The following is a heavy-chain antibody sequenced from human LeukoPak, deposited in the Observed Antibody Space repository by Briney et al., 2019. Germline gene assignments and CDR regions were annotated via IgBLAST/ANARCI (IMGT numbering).Heavy chain of an antibody. CDR2: ISGSGGST. V-gene: IGHV3-23*01. CDR3: AKDDCSSTSCYYFGEYYFDY. Sequence: GASLRLSCAASGFTFSSYAMSWVRQAPGKGLEWVSAISGSGGSTYYADSVKGRFTISRDNSKNTLYLQMNSLRAEDTAVHYCAKDDCSSTSCYYFGEYYFDYWGQGTLVTVSS. D-gene: IGHD2-2*01. CDR1: GFTFSSYA. J-gene: IGHJ4*02.